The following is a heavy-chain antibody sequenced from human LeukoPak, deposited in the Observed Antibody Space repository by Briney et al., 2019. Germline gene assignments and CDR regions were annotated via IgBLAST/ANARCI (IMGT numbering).Heavy chain of an antibody. D-gene: IGHD3-3*01. J-gene: IGHJ4*02. V-gene: IGHV4-31*03. CDR2: IYYSGST. CDR1: GGSISSGGYY. Sequence: SQTLSLTCTVSGGSISSGGYYWSWIRQHPGKGLEWIGYIYYSGSTYYNPSLKSRVTISVDTSKNQFSLKLSSVTAADTAVYYCARAKYYDFWSGYYPFDYWGQGTLVTVSS. CDR3: ARAKYYDFWSGYYPFDY.